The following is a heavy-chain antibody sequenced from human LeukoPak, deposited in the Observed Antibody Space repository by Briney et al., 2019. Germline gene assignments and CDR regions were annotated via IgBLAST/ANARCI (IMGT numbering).Heavy chain of an antibody. CDR3: ARGIAVAGNWFDP. CDR2: IYTIGST. V-gene: IGHV4-4*07. D-gene: IGHD6-19*01. J-gene: IGHJ5*02. Sequence: SETLSLTCTDSGGSISSYYWRWIRQPAGKGLQWIGRIYTIGSTNYNPSLKSRVTMSVDTSKNQFSLKLSSVTAADTAVYYCARGIAVAGNWFDPWGQGTLVTVSS. CDR1: GGSISSYY.